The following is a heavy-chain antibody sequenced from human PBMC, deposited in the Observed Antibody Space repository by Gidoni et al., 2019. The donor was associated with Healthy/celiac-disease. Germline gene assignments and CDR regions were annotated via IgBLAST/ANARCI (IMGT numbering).Heavy chain of an antibody. Sequence: QVQLVQSGAAVKKPGSSVKVSCKASGATFSSYAISWVRQAPGQGLEWMGRIIPILGIANYAQKFQGRVTITADKSTSTAYMELSSLRSEDTAVYYCASTMIVGDWFDPWGQGTLVTVSS. CDR1: GATFSSYA. V-gene: IGHV1-69*04. CDR3: ASTMIVGDWFDP. J-gene: IGHJ5*02. CDR2: IIPILGIA. D-gene: IGHD3-22*01.